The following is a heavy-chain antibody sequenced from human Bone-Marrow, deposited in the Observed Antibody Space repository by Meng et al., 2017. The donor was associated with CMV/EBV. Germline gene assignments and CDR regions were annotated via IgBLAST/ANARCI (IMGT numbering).Heavy chain of an antibody. J-gene: IGHJ4*02. Sequence: SETLSLTCAVYGGSFSGYYWSWIRQPPGKGLEWIGEINHSGSTNYNPSLKSRVTISVDTSKNQFSLNLSSVTAADTAVYYCALAAAGTAPDYWGQGTLVTVSS. V-gene: IGHV4-34*01. CDR2: INHSGST. CDR1: GGSFSGYY. CDR3: ALAAAGTAPDY. D-gene: IGHD6-13*01.